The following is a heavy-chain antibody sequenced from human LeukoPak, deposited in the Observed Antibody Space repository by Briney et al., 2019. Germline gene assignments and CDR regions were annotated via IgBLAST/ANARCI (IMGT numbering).Heavy chain of an antibody. J-gene: IGHJ5*02. CDR1: GGTLSSYA. Sequence: ASVKVSCKASGGTLSSYAISWVRQAPGQGLEWMGRIIPILGIANYAQKFQGRVTITADKSTSTAYMELSSLRSEDTAVYYCARDTGQQLVNWFDPWGQGTLVTVSS. V-gene: IGHV1-69*04. CDR3: ARDTGQQLVNWFDP. CDR2: IIPILGIA. D-gene: IGHD6-13*01.